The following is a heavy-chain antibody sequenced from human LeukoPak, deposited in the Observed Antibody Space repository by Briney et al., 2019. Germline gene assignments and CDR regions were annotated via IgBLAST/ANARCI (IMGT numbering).Heavy chain of an antibody. CDR3: ARLGSPLAYYMDV. CDR1: GGSISSSSYY. D-gene: IGHD3-10*01. V-gene: IGHV4-39*07. CDR2: IYYSGST. Sequence: SETLSLTCTVSGGSISSSSYYWGWIRQPPGKGLEWIGSIYYSGSTYYNPSLKSRVTISVDTSKNQFSLKLSSVTAADTAVYYCARLGSPLAYYMDVWGKGTTVTVSS. J-gene: IGHJ6*03.